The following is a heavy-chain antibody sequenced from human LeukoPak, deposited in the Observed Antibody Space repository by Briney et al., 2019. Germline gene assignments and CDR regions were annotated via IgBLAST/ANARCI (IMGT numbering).Heavy chain of an antibody. D-gene: IGHD3-9*01. V-gene: IGHV1-2*02. CDR2: INPNSGGT. Sequence: ASVKVSCKASGYTFTGYYMHWVRQAPGQGLEWMGWINPNSGGTNYAQKFQGRVTMTRDTSISTAYMELSRLRSDDTALYYCARTGSYYSGMFYFDSWGQGTLVTVSS. CDR1: GYTFTGYY. CDR3: ARTGSYYSGMFYFDS. J-gene: IGHJ4*02.